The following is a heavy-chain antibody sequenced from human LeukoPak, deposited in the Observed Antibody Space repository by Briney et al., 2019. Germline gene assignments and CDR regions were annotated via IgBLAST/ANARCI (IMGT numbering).Heavy chain of an antibody. CDR2: IYHSGST. Sequence: SQTLSLTCAVSGVSISSGGYSWSWIRQPPGKGLEWIGYIYHSGSTYYNPSLKSRVTISVDRSKNQFSLKLSSVTAADTAVYYCARGPYFDWLFTFDYWGQGTLVTVSS. J-gene: IGHJ4*02. CDR1: GVSISSGGYS. V-gene: IGHV4-30-2*01. CDR3: ARGPYFDWLFTFDY. D-gene: IGHD3-9*01.